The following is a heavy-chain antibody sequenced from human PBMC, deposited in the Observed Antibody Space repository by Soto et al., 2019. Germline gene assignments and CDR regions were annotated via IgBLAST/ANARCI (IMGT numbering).Heavy chain of an antibody. V-gene: IGHV3-33*01. CDR1: GFTFSSYG. CDR3: ARDYSRYCSGGSCYYFDY. Sequence: QVQLVESGGGVVQPGRSLRLSCAASGFTFSSYGMHWVRQAPGKGLEWVAVIWYDGSNKYYADSVKGRFTISRDNSKNTLYLQMNSLRAEDTAVYYCARDYSRYCSGGSCYYFDYWGQGTLVTVSS. J-gene: IGHJ4*02. CDR2: IWYDGSNK. D-gene: IGHD2-15*01.